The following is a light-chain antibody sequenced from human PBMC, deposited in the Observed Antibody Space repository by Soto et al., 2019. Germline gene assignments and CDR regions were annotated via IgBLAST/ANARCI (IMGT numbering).Light chain of an antibody. CDR3: QQYGSLPIT. V-gene: IGKV3-20*01. Sequence: ENVLTQSPGTLSLSPGERATLSCRASQSVSSSFVAWYQQKPGQAPRLVIYGAASRATGIPDRFSGSGSGTDFTLTISRLEPEDFAVYYCQQYGSLPITFGQGTKLE. J-gene: IGKJ5*01. CDR2: GAA. CDR1: QSVSSSF.